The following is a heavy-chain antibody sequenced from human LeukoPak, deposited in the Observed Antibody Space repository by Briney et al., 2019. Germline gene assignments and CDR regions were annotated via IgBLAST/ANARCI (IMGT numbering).Heavy chain of an antibody. CDR1: GFTFSSYG. V-gene: IGHV3-7*01. CDR2: IKQDGSEK. J-gene: IGHJ4*02. D-gene: IGHD4/OR15-4a*01. Sequence: GGSLRLSCAASGFTFSSYGMHGVRQAPGKGLEWVANIKQDGSEKYYVDSVRGRFTISRDNARNSLYLQMNSLRADDTAVYYCARDDYGGTAYWGQGTLVTVSS. CDR3: ARDDYGGTAY.